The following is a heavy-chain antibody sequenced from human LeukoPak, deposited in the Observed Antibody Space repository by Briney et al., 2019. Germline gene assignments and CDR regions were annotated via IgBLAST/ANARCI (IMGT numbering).Heavy chain of an antibody. CDR2: IYTSGST. V-gene: IGHV4-4*07. CDR1: GGSISSYY. Sequence: SETLSLTCTVSGGSISSYYWNWIRQPAGKGLEWIGRIYTSGSTNYNPSLKSRVTMSVDTSKNQFSLKLSSVTAADTAVYYCARDPQWELLGGAFDIWSQGTMVTVSS. CDR3: ARDPQWELLGGAFDI. D-gene: IGHD1-26*01. J-gene: IGHJ3*02.